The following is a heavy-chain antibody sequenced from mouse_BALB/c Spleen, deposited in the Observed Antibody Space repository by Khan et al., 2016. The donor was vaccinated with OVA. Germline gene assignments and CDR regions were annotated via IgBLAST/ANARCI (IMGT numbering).Heavy chain of an antibody. V-gene: IGHV1-26*01. D-gene: IGHD2-12*01. Sequence: EVQLVESGPDLVKPGASVKISCKASGYSFTVYYMTWVKQSHGKSPEWIGRVNPNNGDTNYNQNFKGKAILTVDKSSNTAYMVLRSLTSEDSAVFYCARGYEFFPYWGQGTLVTVSA. CDR2: VNPNNGDT. CDR3: ARGYEFFPY. CDR1: GYSFTVYY. J-gene: IGHJ3*01.